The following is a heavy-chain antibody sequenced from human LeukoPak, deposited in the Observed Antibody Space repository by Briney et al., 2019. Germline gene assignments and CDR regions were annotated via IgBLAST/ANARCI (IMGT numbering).Heavy chain of an antibody. CDR3: ARRRGYSYGTGFDY. D-gene: IGHD5-18*01. CDR2: INHSGST. Sequence: PSETLSLTCAVYGGSFSGYYWSWIRQPPGKGLEWIGEINHSGSTNYNPSLKSRVTISVDTSKNQFSLKLSSVTAADTAVYYCARRRGYSYGTGFDYWGQGTLVTVSS. J-gene: IGHJ4*02. V-gene: IGHV4-34*01. CDR1: GGSFSGYY.